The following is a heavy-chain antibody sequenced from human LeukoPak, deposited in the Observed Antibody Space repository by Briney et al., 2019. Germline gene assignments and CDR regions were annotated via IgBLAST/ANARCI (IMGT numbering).Heavy chain of an antibody. D-gene: IGHD6-6*01. CDR1: GYTFTGYY. CDR3: AREISSVAFDI. Sequence: ASVKVSGKASGYTFTGYYMHWVRQAPGQGLEWMGWINPNSGGTNYAQKFQGWVTMTRDTSISTAYMELSRLRSDDTAVYYCAREISSVAFDIWGQGTMVTVSS. V-gene: IGHV1-2*04. J-gene: IGHJ3*02. CDR2: INPNSGGT.